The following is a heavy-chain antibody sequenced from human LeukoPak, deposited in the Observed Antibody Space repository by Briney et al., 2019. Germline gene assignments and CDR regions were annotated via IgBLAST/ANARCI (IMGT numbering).Heavy chain of an antibody. V-gene: IGHV3-30-3*01. CDR2: TSYDGSNK. CDR3: ARALPTVDRYWYFDL. CDR1: GFTFSSYT. J-gene: IGHJ2*01. D-gene: IGHD4-17*01. Sequence: GGSLRLSCAASGFTFSSYTMNWVRQAPGKGLGWVALTSYDGSNKFYADSVKGRFSIFRDKPKNTLYLQMNSLRAEDTAVYYCARALPTVDRYWYFDLWGRGTLVTVSS.